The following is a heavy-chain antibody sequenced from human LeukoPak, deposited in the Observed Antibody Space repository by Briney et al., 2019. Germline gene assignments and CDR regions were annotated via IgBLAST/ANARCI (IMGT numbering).Heavy chain of an antibody. CDR3: AKAKAKSGSYYFDY. V-gene: IGHV3-23*01. J-gene: IGHJ4*02. CDR1: GLTFNNYA. D-gene: IGHD1-26*01. CDR2: ISGSGDRI. Sequence: GGSLRLSCAASGLTFNNYAMNWVRQAPGKGLEWVSAISGSGDRIYYADSVKGLFTISRDNSKNTLYLQMNTMRGEDTAVYFCAKAKAKSGSYYFDYWSQGTLVTVSS.